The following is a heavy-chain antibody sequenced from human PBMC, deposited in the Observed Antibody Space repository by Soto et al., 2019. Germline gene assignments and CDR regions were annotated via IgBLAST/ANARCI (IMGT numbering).Heavy chain of an antibody. CDR3: GSSRSDLHHFCMDD. V-gene: IGHV3-23*01. D-gene: IGHD1-26*01. J-gene: IGHJ6*02. CDR2: VSGSGGSA. Sequence: GSLRLSCAPSGFSFGSFAMSWVRPVPVREMSWVATVSGSGGSAYCAFSVNGGFTISRENSKITLYRDMNRVMFEDTAVYYWGSSRSDLHHFCMDDWGQGTTVTVSS. CDR1: GFSFGSFA.